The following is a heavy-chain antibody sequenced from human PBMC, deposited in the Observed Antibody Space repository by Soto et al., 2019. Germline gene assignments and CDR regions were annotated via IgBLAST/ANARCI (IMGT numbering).Heavy chain of an antibody. Sequence: PSETLSLTCTVSGGSISSSSYYWGWIRQPPGKGLEWIGSIYYSGSTYYNPSLKSRVAISLDTSKNQFSLSLNFVTAADTAVYYCARGRGYSYGLDPWGQGSLVTVSS. CDR3: ARGRGYSYGLDP. CDR2: IYYSGST. CDR1: GGSISSSSYY. V-gene: IGHV4-39*07. D-gene: IGHD5-18*01. J-gene: IGHJ5*02.